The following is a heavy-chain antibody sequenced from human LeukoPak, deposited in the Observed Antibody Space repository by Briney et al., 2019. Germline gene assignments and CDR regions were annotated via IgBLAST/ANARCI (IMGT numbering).Heavy chain of an antibody. V-gene: IGHV4-34*01. CDR3: ARGPHHFDI. Sequence: NPSETLSLTCAVYGGSFSGYYWSWIRQPPGKGLEWIGEINHSGSTNYNPSLKGRVTISVDTSKNQFSLKLSSVTAADTAVYYCARGPHHFDIWGQGTMVTVSS. D-gene: IGHD1-14*01. CDR2: INHSGST. CDR1: GGSFSGYY. J-gene: IGHJ3*02.